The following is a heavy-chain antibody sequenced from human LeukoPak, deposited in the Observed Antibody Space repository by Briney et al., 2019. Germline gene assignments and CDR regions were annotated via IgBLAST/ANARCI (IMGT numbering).Heavy chain of an antibody. Sequence: GASVKVSCKASGYTFTGYYMHWVRQAPGQGLEWMGWINPNSGGTNYAQKFQGRVTMTRDTSISTAYMELSRLRSDDTAVYYCARGRGYYGSGRQGWSDPWGQGTLITVSS. V-gene: IGHV1-2*02. D-gene: IGHD3-10*01. CDR2: INPNSGGT. J-gene: IGHJ5*02. CDR1: GYTFTGYY. CDR3: ARGRGYYGSGRQGWSDP.